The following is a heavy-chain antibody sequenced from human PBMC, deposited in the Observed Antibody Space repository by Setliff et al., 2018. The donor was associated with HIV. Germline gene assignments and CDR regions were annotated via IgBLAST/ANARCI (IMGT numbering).Heavy chain of an antibody. CDR3: ARLGRPYSGQGWFDP. CDR1: GDSIFTSTYY. V-gene: IGHV4-39*01. Sequence: KPSETLSLTCSVSGDSIFTSTYYWGWIRQPPGKRLEWIGSIYYSGNTNYNPSLKSRVTISVDTSKNQFFLNLSSVTATDSAVYYCARLGRPYSGQGWFDPWGQGTLVTVSS. D-gene: IGHD5-12*01. J-gene: IGHJ5*02. CDR2: IYYSGNT.